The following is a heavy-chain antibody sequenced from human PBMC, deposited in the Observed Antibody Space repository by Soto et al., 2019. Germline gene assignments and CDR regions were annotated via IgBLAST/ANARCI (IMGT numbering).Heavy chain of an antibody. D-gene: IGHD1-7*01. CDR1: GGSFSGYY. Sequence: QVQLQQWGAGLLKPSETLSLTCAVSGGSFSGYYWSWIRQPPGKGLAWIGEMNDSGSTKYYASLEGRVAISVDSSKRHFSLTLTSVTAADTAVYYCASPRWNYIYWGQGTLVAVSS. V-gene: IGHV4-34*01. J-gene: IGHJ4*02. CDR3: ASPRWNYIY. CDR2: MNDSGST.